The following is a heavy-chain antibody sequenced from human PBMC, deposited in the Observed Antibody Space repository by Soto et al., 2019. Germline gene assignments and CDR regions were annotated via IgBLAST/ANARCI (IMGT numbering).Heavy chain of an antibody. D-gene: IGHD6-6*01. Sequence: QVQLEQSGAEVKKPGASVKISCKTSGYIFTNFYTHWLRQAPGRGLEWMGIIEPSGGSSIQSEKFQGSITMTWDTSSSIAYMELSSLRPEDTAVYYCARENSSSGAWYYYGLDVWGQGTTVTVSS. CDR2: IEPSGGSS. V-gene: IGHV1-46*01. J-gene: IGHJ6*02. CDR1: GYIFTNFY. CDR3: ARENSSSGAWYYYGLDV.